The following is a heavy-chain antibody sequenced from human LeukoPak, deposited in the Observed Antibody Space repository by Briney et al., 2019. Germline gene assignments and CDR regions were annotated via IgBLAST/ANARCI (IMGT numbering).Heavy chain of an antibody. V-gene: IGHV1-2*06. D-gene: IGHD1-26*01. CDR2: IDPNTGGT. Sequence: ASVKVSCKTSGYTFTNYYIHWVRQAPGQGLEWMGRIDPNTGGTKSAKNFQGRVTMTRDTSISTAYTALSGLRSDDTAVYYCASLYDIVGTTVDYWGQGTLVTVSS. CDR3: ASLYDIVGTTVDY. J-gene: IGHJ4*02. CDR1: GYTFTNYY.